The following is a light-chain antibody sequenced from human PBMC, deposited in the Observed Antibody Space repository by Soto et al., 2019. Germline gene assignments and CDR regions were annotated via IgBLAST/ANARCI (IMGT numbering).Light chain of an antibody. J-gene: IGKJ5*01. Sequence: EIVLTQSPGTLSLSPGERATLSCRASQSVSSTYLVWYQQKPGQAPRLLIYGASTRATGIPDRFSGSGSGTDFTLTISRLEPEDFALYYCQQRSNWPITFGQGTRLEIK. CDR1: QSVSSTY. CDR3: QQRSNWPIT. CDR2: GAS. V-gene: IGKV3D-20*02.